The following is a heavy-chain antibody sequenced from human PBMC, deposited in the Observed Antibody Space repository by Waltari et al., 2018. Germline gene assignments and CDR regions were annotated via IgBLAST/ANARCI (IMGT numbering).Heavy chain of an antibody. V-gene: IGHV6-1*01. CDR3: ARGGVGSTAGFDY. D-gene: IGHD1-26*01. J-gene: IGHJ4*02. CDR1: GDSVSSNSAA. Sequence: QVQLQQSGPGLVKPSQTLSLTCAISGDSVSSNSAAWNWTRQSPSRGLEWLGRTYYRSKWYNEYAVSVKSRININTDISKNQFSLQLNSVTPEDTAVYYCARGGVGSTAGFDYWGQETLVTVSS. CDR2: TYYRSKWYN.